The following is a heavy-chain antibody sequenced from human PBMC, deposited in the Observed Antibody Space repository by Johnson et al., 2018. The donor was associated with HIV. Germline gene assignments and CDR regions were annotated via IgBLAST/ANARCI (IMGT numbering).Heavy chain of an antibody. D-gene: IGHD3-16*01. V-gene: IGHV3-30*18. Sequence: QVLLVESGGGVVQPGRSLRLSCAASRFTFSSYGMHWVRQAPGKGLEWVAVISYDGGNKYYADSVKGRFTISRDNSKNTLYLQMNSLRAEDTAVYYCAKDRNWGWPVWAFDIWGQGTMVTVSS. CDR1: RFTFSSYG. CDR3: AKDRNWGWPVWAFDI. CDR2: ISYDGGNK. J-gene: IGHJ3*02.